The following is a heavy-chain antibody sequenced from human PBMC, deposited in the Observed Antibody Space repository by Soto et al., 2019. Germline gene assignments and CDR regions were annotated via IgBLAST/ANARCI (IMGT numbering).Heavy chain of an antibody. CDR2: ISSSSSTI. Sequence: PGGSLRLSCAASGLTFSSYSMNWVRQAPGKGLEWVSYISSSSSTIYYADSVKGRFTISRDNAKNSLYLQMNSLRAEDTAVYYCARELAYCSGGNCYMEGAFDIWGQGTMVTVSS. CDR3: ARELAYCSGGNCYMEGAFDI. D-gene: IGHD2-15*01. J-gene: IGHJ3*02. CDR1: GLTFSSYS. V-gene: IGHV3-48*01.